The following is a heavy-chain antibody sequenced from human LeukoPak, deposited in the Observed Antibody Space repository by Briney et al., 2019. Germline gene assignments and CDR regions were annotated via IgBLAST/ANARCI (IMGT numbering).Heavy chain of an antibody. J-gene: IGHJ4*02. CDR2: ISNSGSP. CDR1: SASVSSYY. V-gene: IGHV4-59*02. Sequence: SETLSLTCTVSSASVSSYYWSWVRQPPGGGVEWIGYISNSGSPSYNPSFKSRVTFSADTSKNHLSLKLNSVTPADTAVYFCARGGAGPLRDWGQGTLVTVSS. CDR3: ARGGAGPLRD. D-gene: IGHD3-16*01.